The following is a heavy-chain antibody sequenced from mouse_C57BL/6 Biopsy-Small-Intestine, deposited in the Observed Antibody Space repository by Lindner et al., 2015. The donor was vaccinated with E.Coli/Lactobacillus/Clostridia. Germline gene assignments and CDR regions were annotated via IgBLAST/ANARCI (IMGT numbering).Heavy chain of an antibody. CDR1: GYAFTNYL. J-gene: IGHJ2*01. D-gene: IGHD2-3*01. V-gene: IGHV1-54*01. CDR2: INPGSGGT. CDR3: ARSGGDGYFCDY. Sequence: VQLQESGAELVRPGTSLKVSCKASGYAFTNYLIEWVKQRPGQSLEWIGVINPGSGGTNYNEKFKGKAKLTADKSSSTAYMQLSSLTSEDSAVYFCARSGGDGYFCDYWGQGTTLTVSS.